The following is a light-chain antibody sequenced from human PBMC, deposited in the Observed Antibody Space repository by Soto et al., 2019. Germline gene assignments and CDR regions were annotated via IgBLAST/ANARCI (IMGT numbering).Light chain of an antibody. J-gene: IGLJ1*01. Sequence: QSALTQPASVSGSPGRSITISCSGTSSDIGAYDHVAWFQQFPGKTPKLVIYSVSNRPSGVSYRFSGSKSGNTASLTISGLQADDEADYYCISYTVSKSYVFGPGTKVTVL. V-gene: IGLV2-14*01. CDR3: ISYTVSKSYV. CDR2: SVS. CDR1: SSDIGAYDH.